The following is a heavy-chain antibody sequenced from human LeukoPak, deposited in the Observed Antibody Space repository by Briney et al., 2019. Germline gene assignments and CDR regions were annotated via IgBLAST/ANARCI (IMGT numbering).Heavy chain of an antibody. CDR3: TRDLNWETY. V-gene: IGHV3-7*01. D-gene: IGHD7-27*01. CDR2: IKQDGSEK. CDR1: GFTFSSYW. Sequence: GGSLRLPCAGSGFTFSSYWMSWVRQAPGKGLEWVANIKQDGSEKYYVDSVKGRFTISRDNAKNSLSLQMNSLRAEDTAVYYCTRDLNWETYWGQGTLVTVSS. J-gene: IGHJ4*02.